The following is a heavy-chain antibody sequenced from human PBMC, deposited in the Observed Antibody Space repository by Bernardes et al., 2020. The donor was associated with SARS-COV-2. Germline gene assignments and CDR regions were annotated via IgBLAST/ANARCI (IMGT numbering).Heavy chain of an antibody. CDR3: ARHIAAADWFDP. D-gene: IGHD6-13*01. Sequence: GASLKISRKGSGYSFTSYWISWVRQMPGKGLEWMGRIDPSDSYTNYSPSFQGHVTISADKSISTAYLQWSSLKASDTAMYYCARHIAAADWFDPWGQGTLVTVSS. CDR1: GYSFTSYW. CDR2: IDPSDSYT. J-gene: IGHJ5*02. V-gene: IGHV5-10-1*01.